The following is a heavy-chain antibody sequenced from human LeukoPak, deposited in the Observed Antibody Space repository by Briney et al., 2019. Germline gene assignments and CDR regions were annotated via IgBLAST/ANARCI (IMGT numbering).Heavy chain of an antibody. CDR2: INPNSGGT. D-gene: IGHD4-17*01. CDR3: ARFPFNHFENDYGYR. J-gene: IGHJ5*02. CDR1: GYTFTGCY. Sequence: ASVKVSCKASGYTFTGCYMHWVRQAPGHGLEWMGWINPNSGGTNYAQKFQGRVTMTRDTSISTAYMELSRLRSDDTAVYYCARFPFNHFENDYGYRWGQGTLVTVSS. V-gene: IGHV1-2*02.